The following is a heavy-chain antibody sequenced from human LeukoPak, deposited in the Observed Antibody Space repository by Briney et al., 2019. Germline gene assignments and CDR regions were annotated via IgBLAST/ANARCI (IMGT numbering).Heavy chain of an antibody. CDR3: ARHKAENYYDSSGYYYNPDAFDI. Sequence: SETLSLTCTVSGGSISSGSYYWGWIRQPPGKGLEWIGSIYYSGSTYYNPSLKSRVTISVDTSKNQFSLKLSSVTAADTAVYYCARHKAENYYDSSGYYYNPDAFDIWGQGTMVTVSS. CDR1: GGSISSGSYY. CDR2: IYYSGST. D-gene: IGHD3-22*01. J-gene: IGHJ3*02. V-gene: IGHV4-39*01.